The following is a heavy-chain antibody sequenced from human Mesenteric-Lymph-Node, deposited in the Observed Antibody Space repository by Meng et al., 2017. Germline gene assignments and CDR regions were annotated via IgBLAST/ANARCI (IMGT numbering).Heavy chain of an antibody. CDR3: ARGEASLGNAFDI. V-gene: IGHV4-34*01. J-gene: IGHJ3*02. CDR2: INHSGST. Sequence: VQLQQWGAGLFKPSETLLLTCAVYGGSFSGYYWSWIRQPPGKGLEWIGEINHSGSTNYNPSLKSRVTISVDTSKNQFSLKLSSVTAADTAVYYCARGEASLGNAFDIWGQGTMVTVSS. D-gene: IGHD2-2*01. CDR1: GGSFSGYY.